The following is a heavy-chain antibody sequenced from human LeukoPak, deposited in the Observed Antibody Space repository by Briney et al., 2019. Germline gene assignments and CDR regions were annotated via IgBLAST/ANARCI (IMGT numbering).Heavy chain of an antibody. J-gene: IGHJ6*03. CDR3: AREAHSSSWYRSAYYYYYYYMDV. D-gene: IGHD6-13*01. V-gene: IGHV1-18*01. CDR1: GYTFTSYG. Sequence: ASVKVSCKASGYTFTSYGISWVRQAPGQGLEWMGWISAYNGNTNYAQKLQGRVTMTTDTSTSTAYMELRSLRSDDTAVYYCAREAHSSSWYRSAYYYYYYYMDVWGKGTTVTVSS. CDR2: ISAYNGNT.